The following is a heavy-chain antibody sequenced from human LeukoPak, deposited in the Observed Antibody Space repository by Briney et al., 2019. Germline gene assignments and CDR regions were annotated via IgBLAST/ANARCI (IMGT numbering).Heavy chain of an antibody. Sequence: SETLSLTCTVSGGSICSYYWSWIRQPPGKGLEWIGYIYYSGSTNYNPSLKSRVTISVDTSKNQFSLKLSSVTAADTAVYYCARETGSSFDAFDIWGQGTMVTVSS. D-gene: IGHD1-26*01. CDR2: IYYSGST. V-gene: IGHV4-59*01. CDR1: GGSICSYY. J-gene: IGHJ3*02. CDR3: ARETGSSFDAFDI.